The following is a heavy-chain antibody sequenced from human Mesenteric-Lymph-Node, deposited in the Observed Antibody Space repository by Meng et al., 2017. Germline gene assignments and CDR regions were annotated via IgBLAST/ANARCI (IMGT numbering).Heavy chain of an antibody. CDR3: ARDCEMTVVRGVIITELGFDP. D-gene: IGHD3-10*01. Sequence: QVQLQESGPGRVKPSQTLSLTCTVSGGFISSVGYYWSLIRQHPGKGLEWIGYIYYSGSTYYNPSLKSRVTISVDTSKNQFSLKLSSVTAADTAVYYCARDCEMTVVRGVIITELGFDPWGQGTLVTVSS. V-gene: IGHV4-31*03. J-gene: IGHJ5*02. CDR2: IYYSGST. CDR1: GGFISSVGYY.